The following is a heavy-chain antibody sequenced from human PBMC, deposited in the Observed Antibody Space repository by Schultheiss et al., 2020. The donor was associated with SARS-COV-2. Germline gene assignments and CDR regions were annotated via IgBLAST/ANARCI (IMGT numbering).Heavy chain of an antibody. V-gene: IGHV4-59*12. CDR2: IYYSGST. CDR3: ARGRPYSSRPGYFDY. J-gene: IGHJ4*02. CDR1: GGSISSYY. D-gene: IGHD6-13*01. Sequence: SETLSLTCTVSGGSISSYYWSWIRQPPGKGLEWIGYIYYSGSTNYNPSLKSRVTISVDRSKNQFSLKLSSVTAADTAVYYCARGRPYSSRPGYFDYWGQGTLVTVSS.